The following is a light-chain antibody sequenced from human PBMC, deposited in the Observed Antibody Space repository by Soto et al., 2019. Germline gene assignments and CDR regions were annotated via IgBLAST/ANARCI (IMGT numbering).Light chain of an antibody. CDR1: QSISNY. CDR3: QLRSNWPPTWT. V-gene: IGKV3-11*01. Sequence: EIVLTQSPATLSLSPGERATLSCRASQSISNYLAWYQHKSGQAPRLLIYDASRRATGVPARFSGSGSGTDFTLTISSLEPEDFAVYFCQLRSNWPPTWTFGQGTKVEVK. CDR2: DAS. J-gene: IGKJ1*01.